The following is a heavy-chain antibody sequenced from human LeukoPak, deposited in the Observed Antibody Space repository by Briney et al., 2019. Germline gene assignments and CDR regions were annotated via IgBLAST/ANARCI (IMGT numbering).Heavy chain of an antibody. V-gene: IGHV1-46*01. J-gene: IGHJ3*02. CDR2: INPSGGST. CDR3: ARMDIVVVAAAQDAFDI. CDR1: GYTFTSYY. D-gene: IGHD2-15*01. Sequence: ASVKVSCKASGYTFTSYYMHWVRQAPGQGLEWMGIINPSGGSTSYAQKFQGRVTMTRDTSTSTVYMELSSLRSEDTAVYYCARMDIVVVAAAQDAFDIWGQGTMVTVSS.